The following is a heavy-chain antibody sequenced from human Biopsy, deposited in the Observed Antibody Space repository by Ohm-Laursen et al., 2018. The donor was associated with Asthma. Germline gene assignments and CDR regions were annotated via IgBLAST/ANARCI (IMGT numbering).Heavy chain of an antibody. V-gene: IGHV4-4*03. CDR3: ARAIGTGDWYFDV. D-gene: IGHD1-1*01. Sequence: PGTLSLTCAVSGDSISSNSWWTWVRQSPGRGLEWIGELYYSGSTNYHPSLKGRVTISVAKSKNQFSLRLTSVTAADTAVYYCARAIGTGDWYFDVWGRGTLVTVSS. J-gene: IGHJ2*01. CDR1: GDSISSNSW. CDR2: LYYSGST.